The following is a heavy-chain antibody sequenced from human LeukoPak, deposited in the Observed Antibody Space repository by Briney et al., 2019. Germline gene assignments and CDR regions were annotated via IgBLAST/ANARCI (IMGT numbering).Heavy chain of an antibody. CDR1: GFTFSNFA. CDR3: ARNYGGDYGYFDL. D-gene: IGHD1-7*01. J-gene: IGHJ2*01. CDR2: ISGDGIST. V-gene: IGHV3-64*05. Sequence: GGSLRLSCSASGFTFSNFAMHWVRQAPGKGLEYVSGISGDGISTYHADSVKGRFSISRGNSKNTLYVQMSSLRAEDTAVYYCARNYGGDYGYFDLWGRGTLVTVSS.